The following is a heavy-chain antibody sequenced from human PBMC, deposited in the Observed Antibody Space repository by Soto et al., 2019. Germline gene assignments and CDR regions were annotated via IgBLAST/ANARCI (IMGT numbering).Heavy chain of an antibody. Sequence: SAAALVNPEQPLTLTCTSSGFSLSTRGEGVGWIRQPPGKALEWLALIYWDDDKRYSPSLTTRLTITKDTSKNQVVLTMTNMDPVDTATYYCARGFYTYTGYFDYWGQGTLVTVSS. CDR3: ARGFYTYTGYFDY. D-gene: IGHD3-3*01. V-gene: IGHV2-5*02. J-gene: IGHJ4*02. CDR2: IYWDDDK. CDR1: GFSLSTRGEG.